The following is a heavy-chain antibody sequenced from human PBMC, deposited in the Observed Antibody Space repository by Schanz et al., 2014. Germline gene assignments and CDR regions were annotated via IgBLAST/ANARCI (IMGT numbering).Heavy chain of an antibody. CDR2: IATSSSTR. D-gene: IGHD3-10*01. CDR1: GFDFNSYS. Sequence: EVQLLESGGGLIQRGESLRLSCSASGFDFNSYSMNWVRQVPGKGLEWLSYIATSSSTRHYADSVKGRVTISRDNAKNSVSLQMRRLRVEDTAVYYCASGVHVSSLQKGLQFWGRGTLVIVSS. CDR3: ASGVHVSSLQKGLQF. V-gene: IGHV3-48*01. J-gene: IGHJ1*01.